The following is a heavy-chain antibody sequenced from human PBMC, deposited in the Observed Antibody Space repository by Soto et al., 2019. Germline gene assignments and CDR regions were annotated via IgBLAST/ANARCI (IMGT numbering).Heavy chain of an antibody. CDR3: AKDRYDILTGYWTLDP. CDR2: ISYDGSNK. J-gene: IGHJ5*02. D-gene: IGHD3-9*01. CDR1: GFTFSSYG. V-gene: IGHV3-30*18. Sequence: GGSLRLSCAASGFTFSSYGMHWVRQAPGKGLEWVAVISYDGSNKYYADSVKGRFTISRDNSKNTLYLQMNSLRAEDTAVYYCAKDRYDILTGYWTLDPWGQGTLVTVSS.